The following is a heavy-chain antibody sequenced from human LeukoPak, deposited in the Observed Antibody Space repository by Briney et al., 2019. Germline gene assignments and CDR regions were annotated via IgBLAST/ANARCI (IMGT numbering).Heavy chain of an antibody. CDR2: TYYSGST. J-gene: IGHJ4*02. V-gene: IGHV4-39*01. Sequence: SETLSLTCTVSGGSITSSSYYWGWIRQPPGKGLEWIGSTYYSGSTYYNPFLKSRVTISVDTSKNQFSLKLSSVTAADAAVYYCARGYHPFDYWGQGTLVTVSS. CDR1: GGSITSSSYY. D-gene: IGHD2-15*01. CDR3: ARGYHPFDY.